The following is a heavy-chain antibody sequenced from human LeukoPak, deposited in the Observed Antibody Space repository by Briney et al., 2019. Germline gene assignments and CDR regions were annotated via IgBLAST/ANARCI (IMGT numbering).Heavy chain of an antibody. V-gene: IGHV3-21*01. D-gene: IGHD3-22*01. CDR2: ISGSSSYI. CDR1: GFTFSSYS. CDR3: ARGKHPSYYYDSSESYQPSCFDY. J-gene: IGHJ4*02. Sequence: PGGSLRLSCAASGFTFSSYSMNWVRQAPGKGLEWVSSISGSSSYIYYADSVKGRFTISRDNAKNSLYLQMNSLRAEDTAVYYCARGKHPSYYYDSSESYQPSCFDYWGQGTLVTVSS.